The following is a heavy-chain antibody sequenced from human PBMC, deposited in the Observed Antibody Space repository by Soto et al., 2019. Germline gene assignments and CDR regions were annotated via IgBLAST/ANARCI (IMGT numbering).Heavy chain of an antibody. Sequence: QVQLVQSGAEVKKPGSSVKVSCKASGGTFSRYAISWVRQAPGQGLDWMGGIIPIFGTANYAQKFQGRVTITADESTSTAYMELSSLRSEDTAVYYCARQGAALRDYYYGMDVWGQGTTVTVSS. CDR3: ARQGAALRDYYYGMDV. D-gene: IGHD6-25*01. CDR2: IIPIFGTA. J-gene: IGHJ6*02. V-gene: IGHV1-69*12. CDR1: GGTFSRYA.